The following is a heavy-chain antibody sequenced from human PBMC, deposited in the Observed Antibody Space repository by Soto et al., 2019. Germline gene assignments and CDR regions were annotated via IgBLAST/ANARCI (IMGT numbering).Heavy chain of an antibody. CDR2: IKSKTDGETT. CDR3: TTDFKGDTAVDY. D-gene: IGHD5-18*01. V-gene: IGHV3-15*01. Sequence: GGSLRLSCAASGLIFSSYGMSWVRQAPGKGLEWVGRIKSKTDGETTDYAAPVKGRFTISRDDSQNTLYLQMNSLQTEDTAVYYCTTDFKGDTAVDYWGQGTLVTVSS. CDR1: GLIFSSYG. J-gene: IGHJ4*02.